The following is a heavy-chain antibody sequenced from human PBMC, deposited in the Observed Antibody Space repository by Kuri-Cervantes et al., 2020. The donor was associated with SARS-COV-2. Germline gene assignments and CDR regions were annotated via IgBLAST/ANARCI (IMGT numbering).Heavy chain of an antibody. CDR1: GFTFSSYA. CDR2: ISYDGSNK. CDR3: VEGLALGWNAFFHQ. D-gene: IGHD1-1*01. Sequence: GGSLRLSCAASGFTFSSYAMHWVRQAPGKGLEWVAVISYDGSNKYYADSVKGRFTISRDNSKNTLYLQMNNLRHEDTAVYYCVEGLALGWNAFFHQWGQGTLVTVSS. J-gene: IGHJ4*02. V-gene: IGHV3-30-3*01.